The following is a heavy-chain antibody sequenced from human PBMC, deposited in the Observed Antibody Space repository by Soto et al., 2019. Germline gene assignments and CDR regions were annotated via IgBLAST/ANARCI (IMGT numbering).Heavy chain of an antibody. V-gene: IGHV4-31*03. J-gene: IGHJ4*02. CDR3: ARDLRLDS. D-gene: IGHD2-21*02. CDR2: IYYSGST. CDR1: GGSISSGGYY. Sequence: SETLSLTCSVSGGSISSGGYYWSWIRQHPGKGLEWIGYIYYSGSTYYNPSLKSRVTISIDRSNNQFSLMLSSVTAADTAVYYCARDLRLDSWGPGTLVTVSS.